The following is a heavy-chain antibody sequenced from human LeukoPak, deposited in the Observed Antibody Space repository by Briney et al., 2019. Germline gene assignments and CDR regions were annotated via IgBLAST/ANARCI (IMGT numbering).Heavy chain of an antibody. V-gene: IGHV1-46*01. Sequence: ASVKVSCKASGYTFTSYYMHWVRQAPGQGLEWMGIINPSGGSTSYAQKFQGRVTMTRDTSTSTVYMELSSLRSEDTAVYYCARDLGYYDSSGYYLDYWGQGTLVTVSS. CDR1: GYTFTSYY. D-gene: IGHD3-22*01. CDR3: ARDLGYYDSSGYYLDY. J-gene: IGHJ4*02. CDR2: INPSGGST.